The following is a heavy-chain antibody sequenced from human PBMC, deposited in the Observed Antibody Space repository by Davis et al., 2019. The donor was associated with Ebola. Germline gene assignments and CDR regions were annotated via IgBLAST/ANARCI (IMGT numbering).Heavy chain of an antibody. Sequence: ASVKVSCKASGYTFKNYAISWVRQAPGQGLEWMGWISAYNGNTNYAQILQGRVTMTTDTSTGTAYMELRSLRSDDTAVYYCARGGYSSGWYVNYYGMDVWGKGTTVTVSS. CDR2: ISAYNGNT. CDR3: ARGGYSSGWYVNYYGMDV. CDR1: GYTFKNYA. D-gene: IGHD6-19*01. J-gene: IGHJ6*04. V-gene: IGHV1-18*01.